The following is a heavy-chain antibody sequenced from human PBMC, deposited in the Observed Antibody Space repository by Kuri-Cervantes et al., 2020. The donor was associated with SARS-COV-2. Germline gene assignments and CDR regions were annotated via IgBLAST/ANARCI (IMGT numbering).Heavy chain of an antibody. CDR2: ITDDGGST. CDR3: VKGSATSRPYYFDS. D-gene: IGHD3-10*01. Sequence: GGSLRLSCAAFGFTFSSYAMSWVRQAPGKGLEWVSAITDDGGSTYHADSVKGRFTISRDNSKTTLFLQMNSLRAEDTAVYHCVKGSATSRPYYFDSWGQGTLVTVSS. V-gene: IGHV3-23*01. CDR1: GFTFSSYA. J-gene: IGHJ4*02.